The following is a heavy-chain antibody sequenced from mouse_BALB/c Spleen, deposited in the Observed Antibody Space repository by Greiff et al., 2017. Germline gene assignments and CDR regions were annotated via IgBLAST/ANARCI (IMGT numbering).Heavy chain of an antibody. J-gene: IGHJ3*01. D-gene: IGHD1-1*01. CDR2: INPSTGYT. CDR1: GYTFTSYW. V-gene: IGHV1-7*01. Sequence: QVQLQQSGAELAKPGASVKMSCKASGYTFTSYWMHWVKQRPGQGLEWIGYINPSTGYTEYNQKFKDKATLTADKSSSTAYMQLSSLTSEDSAVYYCARRDYGSSSWFAYWGQGTLVTVSA. CDR3: ARRDYGSSSWFAY.